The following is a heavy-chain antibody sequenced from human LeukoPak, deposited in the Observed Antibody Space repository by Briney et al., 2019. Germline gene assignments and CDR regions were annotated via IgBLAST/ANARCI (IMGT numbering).Heavy chain of an antibody. D-gene: IGHD6-13*01. Sequence: SETLSLTCAVYGGSFSGYYWSWIRQPPGKGLEWIGEINHSGSTNYNPSLKSRVTISVDTSKNQFSLRLRSVTAADTAVYYCARVTGYMVEDYFDYWGQGTLVTVSS. V-gene: IGHV4-34*01. J-gene: IGHJ4*02. CDR1: GGSFSGYY. CDR2: INHSGST. CDR3: ARVTGYMVEDYFDY.